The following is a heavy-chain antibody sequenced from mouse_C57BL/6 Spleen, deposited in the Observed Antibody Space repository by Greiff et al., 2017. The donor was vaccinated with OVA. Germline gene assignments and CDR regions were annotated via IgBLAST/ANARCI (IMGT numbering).Heavy chain of an antibody. CDR3: ARGNYGIRDVYFWV. J-gene: IGHJ1*03. CDR2: IYTRDGDT. Sequence: VHLVESGAELVKPGASVKISCKASGYAFSSYWMTWVKQRPGKGLEGIGQIYTRDGDTNYNGKIKGKATLNADKSSSTAYMQLSSLTSEDSAVYFCARGNYGIRDVYFWVWGTGTTGTVSS. D-gene: IGHD1-1*01. V-gene: IGHV1-80*01. CDR1: GYAFSSYW.